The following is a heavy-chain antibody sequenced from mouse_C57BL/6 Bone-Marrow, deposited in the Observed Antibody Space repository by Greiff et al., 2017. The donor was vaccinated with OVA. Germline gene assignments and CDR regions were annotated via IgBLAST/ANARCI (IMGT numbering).Heavy chain of an antibody. CDR3: ASLFITTVPDY. CDR2: IHPNSGST. Sequence: QVQLQQPGAELVRPGTSVKLSCKASGYTFTSYWMHWVKQRPGQGLEWIGMIHPNSGSTNYNEKFKSKATLTVDKSSSTAYRQLSSLTSEDSAVYYCASLFITTVPDYWGKGTTLTVSS. D-gene: IGHD1-1*01. CDR1: GYTFTSYW. J-gene: IGHJ2*01. V-gene: IGHV1-64*01.